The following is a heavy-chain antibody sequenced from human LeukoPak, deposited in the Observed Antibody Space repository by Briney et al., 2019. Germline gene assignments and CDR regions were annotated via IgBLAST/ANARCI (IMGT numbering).Heavy chain of an antibody. J-gene: IGHJ2*01. V-gene: IGHV3-11*05. CDR3: AREDNWYFDL. CDR1: GFTFSDYY. CDR2: ISTRSTYT. Sequence: GGSLRLSCAAFGFTFSDYYMTWIRQAPGKGLEWVSYISTRSTYTDYADSVKGRFTISRDDARNSLYLHMNSLRVEDTAVYYCAREDNWYFDLWGRGTLVTVSS.